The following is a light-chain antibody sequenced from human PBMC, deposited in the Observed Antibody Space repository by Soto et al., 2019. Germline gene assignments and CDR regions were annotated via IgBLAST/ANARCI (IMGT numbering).Light chain of an antibody. CDR1: SSDVGGYNY. Sequence: QSALTQPRSVSVSPGQSVTISCTGASSDVGGYNYVSWYQQHPGKAPKLMIYDVSKRPSGVPDRFSVSKSGNTASLTISGLQTEDEADYYCCSYAGRYTYVFGTGTKLTVL. V-gene: IGLV2-11*01. J-gene: IGLJ1*01. CDR2: DVS. CDR3: CSYAGRYTYV.